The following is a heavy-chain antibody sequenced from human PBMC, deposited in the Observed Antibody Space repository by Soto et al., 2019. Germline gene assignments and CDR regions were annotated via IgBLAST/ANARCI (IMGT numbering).Heavy chain of an antibody. D-gene: IGHD6-6*01. Sequence: GGSLRLSCAASGFTFSRHWMSWLRQAPGKGLEWVANINEDGSDKCYVDSVKGRFTISRDNAKNSLFLQMSSLRVEDTAVYYCARDGGQLEDYFDYWGQGTTVTVSS. CDR1: GFTFSRHW. CDR2: INEDGSDK. J-gene: IGHJ4*02. CDR3: ARDGGQLEDYFDY. V-gene: IGHV3-7*01.